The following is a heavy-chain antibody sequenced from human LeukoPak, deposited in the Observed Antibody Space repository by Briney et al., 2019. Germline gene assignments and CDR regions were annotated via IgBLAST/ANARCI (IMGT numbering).Heavy chain of an antibody. CDR1: GFTVSSNY. CDR2: IYYSGST. Sequence: LRLSCAASGFTVSSNYMSWVRQPPGKGLEWIGYIYYSGSTYYNPSLKSRVTISVDTSKNQFSLKLSSVTAADTAVYYCARDHMGDYYGSGRYYYGMDVWGQGTTVTVSS. D-gene: IGHD3-10*01. CDR3: ARDHMGDYYGSGRYYYGMDV. J-gene: IGHJ6*02. V-gene: IGHV4-30-4*08.